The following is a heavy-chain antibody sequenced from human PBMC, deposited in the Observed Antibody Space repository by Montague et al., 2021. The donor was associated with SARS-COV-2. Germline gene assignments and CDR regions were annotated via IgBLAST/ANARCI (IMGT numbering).Heavy chain of an antibody. V-gene: IGHV4-34*01. CDR2: INHRGST. Sequence: SETLSLTCAVYDGSFSDYSWTWIRQPPGMGLEWIGEINHRGSTNYNPSLKSRVTISVDTSKNQFSLKMTSMTAADTAVYYCARGRQHINMVVVVVTGGEYYFDFWGQGTLVAVSS. CDR3: ARGRQHINMVVVVVTGGEYYFDF. CDR1: DGSFSDYS. D-gene: IGHD3-22*01. J-gene: IGHJ4*02.